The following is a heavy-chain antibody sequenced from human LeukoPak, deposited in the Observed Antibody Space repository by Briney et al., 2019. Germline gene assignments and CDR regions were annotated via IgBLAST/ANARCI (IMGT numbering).Heavy chain of an antibody. J-gene: IGHJ5*01. Sequence: SETLSLTCTVSGGSISSSSYYWGWIRQPPGKGLEWIGSIYYSGSTYYNPSLKSRVTISVDTSKNQFSLKLSSVTAADTAVYYCARRGGSGSYYNFWFDPWGQGTTVTVSS. D-gene: IGHD3-10*01. V-gene: IGHV4-39*01. CDR1: GGSISSSSYY. CDR3: ARRGGSGSYYNFWFDP. CDR2: IYYSGST.